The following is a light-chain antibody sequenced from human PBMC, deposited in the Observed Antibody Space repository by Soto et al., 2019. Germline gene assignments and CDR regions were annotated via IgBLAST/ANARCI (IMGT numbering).Light chain of an antibody. Sequence: EVVLTRSPCTLSLSPGERATRSCRASQSVNSDYLAWYQQKPGQVPRLLIYGASSRPTGIQDRFSGSGSGTDFTLTISRLEPEDFAVYYCQQYGSSQYNFGQGTKLEIK. CDR1: QSVNSDY. CDR3: QQYGSSQYN. V-gene: IGKV3-20*01. CDR2: GAS. J-gene: IGKJ2*01.